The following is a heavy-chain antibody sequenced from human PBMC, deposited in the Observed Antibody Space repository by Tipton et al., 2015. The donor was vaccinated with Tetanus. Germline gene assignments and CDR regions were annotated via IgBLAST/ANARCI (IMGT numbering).Heavy chain of an antibody. CDR2: IKKDESEK. CDR1: GFTFSNYW. J-gene: IGHJ4*02. D-gene: IGHD6-25*01. V-gene: IGHV3-7*01. Sequence: SLRLSCSASGFTFSNYWMSWVRQAPGKGLEWVANIKKDESEKDYVDSVKGRFTISRDNAKNSLYLQMSSLRADDTAVYYCASGSTLDYWGQGALVSVSS. CDR3: ASGSTLDY.